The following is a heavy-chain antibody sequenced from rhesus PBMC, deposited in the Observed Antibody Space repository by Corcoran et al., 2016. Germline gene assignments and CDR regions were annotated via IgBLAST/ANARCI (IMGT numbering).Heavy chain of an antibody. CDR1: GGSISSSNR. CDR2: IYGSGGST. CDR3: ASYLGYSGYSLPYNRFDV. J-gene: IGHJ5-1*01. V-gene: IGHV4-93*01. D-gene: IGHD5-30*01. Sequence: QVQLQESGPAVVKPSETLPPTCAVSGGSISSSNRWSWIRQSPGKGLAGVGGIYGSGGSTEYNPSLKSRVTISKDTSKNQFSLKLSSVTAADTAVYYCASYLGYSGYSLPYNRFDVWGPGVLVTVSS.